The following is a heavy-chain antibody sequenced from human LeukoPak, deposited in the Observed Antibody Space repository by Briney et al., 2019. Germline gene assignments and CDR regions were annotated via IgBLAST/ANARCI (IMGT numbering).Heavy chain of an antibody. CDR3: ARDLAGPPQEAFDI. J-gene: IGHJ3*02. CDR2: TKKDGSER. V-gene: IGHV3-7*01. Sequence: PGGSLRLSCAASGFTFSSYWMNWVRQAPGKGLEWVATTKKDGSERYYVDSVKGRFTISRDNTKKSLYLQMNTLRAEDTAVYYCARDLAGPPQEAFDIWGQGTMVTVSS. CDR1: GFTFSSYW.